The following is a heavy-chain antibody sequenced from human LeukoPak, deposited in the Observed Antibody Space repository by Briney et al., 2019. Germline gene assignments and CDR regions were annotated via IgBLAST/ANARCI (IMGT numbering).Heavy chain of an antibody. CDR3: AGCSSSSEGEVWDY. CDR1: GGSISSGGYY. D-gene: IGHD6-6*01. V-gene: IGHV4-31*03. J-gene: IGHJ4*02. Sequence: SETLSLTCTVSGGSISSGGYYWSWIRQHPGKGLEWIGYIYYSGSTYYNPSLKSRVTISVDTSKNQFSLKLSSVTAADTAVYYCAGCSSSSEGEVWDYWGQGTLVTVSS. CDR2: IYYSGST.